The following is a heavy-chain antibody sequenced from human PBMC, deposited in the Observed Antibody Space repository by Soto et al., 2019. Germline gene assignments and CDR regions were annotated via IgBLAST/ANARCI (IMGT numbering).Heavy chain of an antibody. CDR3: ARASGESYPGSRVLES. Sequence: PGGSLRLSCAASVFTFSSNAMSCVRQAPGEGLDWVSVFTSTAGDTLYADSVKGRFTISRDNSKNTLYLQMNSLRAEDTAIYYCARASGESYPGSRVLESWGQGTRVTVSS. V-gene: IGHV3-23*01. J-gene: IGHJ5*02. D-gene: IGHD3-10*01. CDR1: VFTFSSNA. CDR2: FTSTAGDT.